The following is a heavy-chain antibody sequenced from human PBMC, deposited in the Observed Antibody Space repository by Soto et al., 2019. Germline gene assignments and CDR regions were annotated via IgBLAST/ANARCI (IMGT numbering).Heavy chain of an antibody. CDR3: ATPTTGRIQLWMNYYYDMDV. J-gene: IGHJ6*02. CDR1: GGTFSSYA. V-gene: IGHV1-69*13. Sequence: ASVKVSCEASGGTFSSYAISWVRQAPGQGLEWMGGIIPIVGTANYAQKFQGRVTITADESTSTAYMELSSLRSEDTAVYYCATPTTGRIQLWMNYYYDMDVCGPGTT. CDR2: IIPIVGTA. D-gene: IGHD5-18*01.